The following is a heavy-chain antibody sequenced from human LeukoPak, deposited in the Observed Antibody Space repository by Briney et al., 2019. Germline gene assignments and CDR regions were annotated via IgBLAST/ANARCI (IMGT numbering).Heavy chain of an antibody. D-gene: IGHD5-18*01. Sequence: ASVKVSCKASGYTFTSYDVNWVRQATGKGLEWMGWMNPNSGNTGYAQKFQGRVTITRNTSISTAYMELSSLRSEDTAVYYCARHGGYSYGVDYWGQGTLVTVSS. CDR1: GYTFTSYD. V-gene: IGHV1-8*03. J-gene: IGHJ4*02. CDR2: MNPNSGNT. CDR3: ARHGGYSYGVDY.